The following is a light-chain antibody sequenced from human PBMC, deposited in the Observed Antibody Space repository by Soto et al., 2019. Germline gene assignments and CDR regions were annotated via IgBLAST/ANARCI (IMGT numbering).Light chain of an antibody. J-gene: IGKJ5*01. CDR1: ERLSSVY. Sequence: EIVLTQSPGTLSLSPGERATLSCRASERLSSVYLAWDQQRPGQPPWLLIYCASNRATGIPDRFSGSGSGTDFTLIINRLEPEDVAIYYCQQYGGSPQITFGQGTRLEIK. CDR3: QQYGGSPQIT. CDR2: CAS. V-gene: IGKV3-20*01.